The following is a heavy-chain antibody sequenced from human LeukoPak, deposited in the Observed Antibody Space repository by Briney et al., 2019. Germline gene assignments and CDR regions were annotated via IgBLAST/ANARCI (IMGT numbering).Heavy chain of an antibody. V-gene: IGHV3-30*02. J-gene: IGHJ5*02. CDR2: IRYDGSNT. CDR3: AGVEGGDWFDP. D-gene: IGHD3-16*01. CDR1: GFTFSSYG. Sequence: GGSLRLSCAASGFTFSSYGMHWVRQAPGKGLEWVVFIRYDGSNTYYADSVKGRFTISRDNSKNTLYLQMNSLRPEDTAVCYCAGVEGGDWFDPWGQGTLVTVSS.